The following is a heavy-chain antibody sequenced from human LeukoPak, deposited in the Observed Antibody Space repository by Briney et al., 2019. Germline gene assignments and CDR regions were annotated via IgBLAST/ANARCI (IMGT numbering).Heavy chain of an antibody. J-gene: IGHJ5*02. CDR2: IYYSGST. CDR1: GGSFSGYY. D-gene: IGHD6-13*01. V-gene: IGHV4-59*12. Sequence: KPSETLSLTCAVYGGSFSGYYWSWIRQPPGKGLEWIGYIYYSGSTNYNPSLKSRVTISVDTSKNQFSLKLSSVTAADTAVYYCARAYSSSWYRWGNWFDPWGQGTLVTVSS. CDR3: ARAYSSSWYRWGNWFDP.